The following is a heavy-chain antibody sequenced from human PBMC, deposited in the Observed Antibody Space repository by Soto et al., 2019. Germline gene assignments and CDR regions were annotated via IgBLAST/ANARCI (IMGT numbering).Heavy chain of an antibody. CDR1: GGSISRYY. CDR3: ARDRSTYGGGGTGEVKENWFDP. J-gene: IGHJ5*02. CDR2: AYYSGDT. V-gene: IGHV4-59*01. D-gene: IGHD2-8*01. Sequence: AETLSLTCSVSGGSISRYYWGWIRQPPGKGLEWIGYAYYSGDTGYNPSLKSRVTMAVDTSKSQVSLKLSSVTAADTAVYYCARDRSTYGGGGTGEVKENWFDPWGQGALVTVSS.